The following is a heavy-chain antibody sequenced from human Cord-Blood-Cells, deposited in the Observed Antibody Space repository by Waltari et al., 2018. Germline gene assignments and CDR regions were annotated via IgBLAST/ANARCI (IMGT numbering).Heavy chain of an antibody. J-gene: IGHJ4*02. CDR2: INHSGST. Sequence: QVQLQQWGAGLLKPSETLSLTCAVYGGSFSGYYWSWFRHPPGKGLEWIGEINHSGSTNYNPSLKSRVTISVDTSKNQFSLKLSSVTAADTAVYYCARGGGSYPLDYWGQGTLVTVSS. D-gene: IGHD1-26*01. V-gene: IGHV4-34*01. CDR3: ARGGGSYPLDY. CDR1: GGSFSGYY.